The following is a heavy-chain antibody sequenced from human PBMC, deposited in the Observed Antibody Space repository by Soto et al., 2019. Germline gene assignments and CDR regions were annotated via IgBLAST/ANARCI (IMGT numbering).Heavy chain of an antibody. V-gene: IGHV3-15*01. CDR3: TTGPLLFVVVPASGFDY. CDR1: GFTFSNAW. J-gene: IGHJ4*02. Sequence: GGSLRLSCAASGFTFSNAWMSWVRQAPGKGLEWVGRIKSKTDGGTTDYAAPVKGRFTISRDDSKNTLYLQMNSLKTEDTAVYYCTTGPLLFVVVPASGFDYWGQGTLVTVSS. CDR2: IKSKTDGGTT. D-gene: IGHD2-2*01.